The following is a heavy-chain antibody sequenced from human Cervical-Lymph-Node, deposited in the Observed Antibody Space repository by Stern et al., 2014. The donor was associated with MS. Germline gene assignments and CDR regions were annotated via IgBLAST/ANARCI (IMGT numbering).Heavy chain of an antibody. D-gene: IGHD5-18*01. CDR3: ARGTAMAFDD. CDR2: FIPMFHTA. CDR1: GGTFSSYV. Sequence: VQLVESGAEVKKPGSSVKVSCKASGGTFSSYVFSWVRQAPGQGLEWMGGFIPMFHTADYAQKFQGRVMITADESTSTIYMELSSLISEDTAVYYCARGTAMAFDDWGQGTLVSVSS. J-gene: IGHJ1*01. V-gene: IGHV1-69*01.